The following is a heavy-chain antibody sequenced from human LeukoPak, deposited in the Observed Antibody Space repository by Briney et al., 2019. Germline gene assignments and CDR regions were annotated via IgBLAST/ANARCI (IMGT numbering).Heavy chain of an antibody. Sequence: GGSLRLSCAASGFTFSIYSMNWVRQAPGKGLECVSFISSSSSYIYYADSVKGRFTISRDNAENSLYLQMNSLRAEDTAVYYCARALNDYGDYVFDYWGQGTLVTVSS. D-gene: IGHD4-17*01. CDR2: ISSSSSYI. J-gene: IGHJ4*02. CDR3: ARALNDYGDYVFDY. CDR1: GFTFSIYS. V-gene: IGHV3-21*01.